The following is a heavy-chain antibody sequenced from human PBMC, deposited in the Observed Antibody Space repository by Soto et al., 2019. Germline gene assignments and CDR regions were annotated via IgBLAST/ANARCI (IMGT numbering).Heavy chain of an antibody. Sequence: SCKASGGTVSSYAMSCVRQAPGQGLEWMGGIIPIFGTANYAQKFQGRVTITADESTSTAYMELSSLSSEDTAVYYCARDGPLWFGELLSPYYYGMDVWGQGTKVTVSS. CDR1: GGTVSSYA. D-gene: IGHD3-10*01. V-gene: IGHV1-69*01. J-gene: IGHJ6*02. CDR2: IIPIFGTA. CDR3: ARDGPLWFGELLSPYYYGMDV.